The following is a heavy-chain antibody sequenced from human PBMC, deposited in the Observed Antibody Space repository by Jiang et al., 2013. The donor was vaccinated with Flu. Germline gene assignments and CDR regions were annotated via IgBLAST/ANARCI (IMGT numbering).Heavy chain of an antibody. Sequence: TFTSYYMHWVRQAPGQGLEWMGGIIPIFGTANYAQKFQGRVTITADKSTSTAYMELSSLRSEDTAVYYCAKDYSNPYYYYMDVWGKGTTVTVSS. D-gene: IGHD4-11*01. CDR2: IIPIFGTA. J-gene: IGHJ6*03. V-gene: IGHV1-69*06. CDR3: AKDYSNPYYYYMDV. CDR1: TFTSYY.